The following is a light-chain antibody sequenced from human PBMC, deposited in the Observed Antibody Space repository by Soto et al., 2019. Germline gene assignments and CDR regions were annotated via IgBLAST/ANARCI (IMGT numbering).Light chain of an antibody. J-gene: IGLJ1*01. V-gene: IGLV2-14*01. CDR2: EVS. CDR1: SGDVGGYYY. CDR3: SSYTSTTTRV. Sequence: QSALTQPASVSGSPGQSITISCTGTSGDVGGYYYVSWYQQLPGKAPKLMISEVSNRPSGVSNRFSGSKSGNTATLTISGLQAEDEADYYCSSYTSTTTRVFGTGTKVTVL.